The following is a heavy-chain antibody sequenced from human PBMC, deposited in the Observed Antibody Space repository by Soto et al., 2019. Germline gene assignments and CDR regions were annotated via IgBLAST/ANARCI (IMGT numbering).Heavy chain of an antibody. CDR3: ARDRIAKDWGWYYYDSSGYYPFDY. CDR2: IWYDGSNK. V-gene: IGHV3-33*01. D-gene: IGHD3-22*01. Sequence: QVQLVESGGGVVQPGRSLRLSCAASGFTFSSYGMHWVRQAPGKGLEWVAVIWYDGSNKYYADSVKGRFTISRDNSKNTLFLQMNSLRAEDTAVYYCARDRIAKDWGWYYYDSSGYYPFDYWGQGTLVTVSS. CDR1: GFTFSSYG. J-gene: IGHJ4*02.